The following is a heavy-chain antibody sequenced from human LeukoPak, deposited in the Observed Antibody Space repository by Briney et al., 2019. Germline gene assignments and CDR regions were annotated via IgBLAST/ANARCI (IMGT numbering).Heavy chain of an antibody. CDR2: IYSGGST. CDR1: GVTFSSNY. D-gene: IGHD3-10*01. CDR3: ARDKYYGSGSYWIDY. Sequence: GGALRLSCAASGVTFSSNYMSWVRQAPGKGLGWVSVIYSGGSTYYADSVKGRFTISRDNSKNTLYLQMNSLRAEDTAVYYCARDKYYGSGSYWIDYWGQGTLVTVSS. V-gene: IGHV3-66*01. J-gene: IGHJ4*02.